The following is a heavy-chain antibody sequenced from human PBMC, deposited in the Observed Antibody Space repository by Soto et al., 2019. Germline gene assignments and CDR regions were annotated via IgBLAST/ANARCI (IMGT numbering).Heavy chain of an antibody. CDR1: GFTFDDYA. D-gene: IGHD6-13*01. V-gene: IGHV3-9*01. CDR2: ISWNSGSI. CDR3: AKPRGTTAAGTYFDY. Sequence: PGGSLRLSCAASGFTFDDYAMHWVRQAPGKGLEWVSGISWNSGSIGYADSVKGRFTISRDNAKNSLYLQMNSLRAEDTALYYCAKPRGTTAAGTYFDYWGQGTLVTVSS. J-gene: IGHJ4*02.